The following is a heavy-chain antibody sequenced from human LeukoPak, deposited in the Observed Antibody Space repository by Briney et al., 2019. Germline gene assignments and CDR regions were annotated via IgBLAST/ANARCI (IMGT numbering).Heavy chain of an antibody. CDR1: GGSISSGGYS. Sequence: PSQTLSLTCAVSGGSISSGGYSWSWIRQPPGKGLEWIGYIYHSGSTYYNPSLKSRVTISVDTSKSQFSLKLSSVTAADTAVYYCAIGSFSSFDYWGQGTLVTVSS. CDR2: IYHSGST. V-gene: IGHV4-30-2*01. CDR3: AIGSFSSFDY. J-gene: IGHJ4*02. D-gene: IGHD3-10*01.